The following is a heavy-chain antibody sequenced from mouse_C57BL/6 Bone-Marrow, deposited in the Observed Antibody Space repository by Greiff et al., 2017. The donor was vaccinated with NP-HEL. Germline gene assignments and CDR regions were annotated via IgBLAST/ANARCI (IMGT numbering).Heavy chain of an antibody. CDR1: GFSLTSYG. V-gene: IGHV2-2*01. CDR2: IWSGGST. D-gene: IGHD2-4*01. CDR3: ARRGGYDYDVGFAY. J-gene: IGHJ3*01. Sequence: VQLVESGPGLVQPSQSLSITCTVSGFSLTSYGVHWVRQSPGKGLEWLGVIWSGGSTDYNAAFISRLSISKDNSKSQVFFKMNSLQADDTAIYYCARRGGYDYDVGFAYWGQGTLVTVSA.